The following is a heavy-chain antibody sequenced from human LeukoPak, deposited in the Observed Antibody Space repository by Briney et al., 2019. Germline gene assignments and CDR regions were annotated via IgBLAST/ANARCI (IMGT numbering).Heavy chain of an antibody. D-gene: IGHD2-2*01. CDR1: GFTFSDYY. Sequence: GGSLRLSCAASGFTFSDYYMSWIRQAPGKGLEWVSYISSSGSTIYYADSVKGRFPISRDNAKNSLYLQMNSLRAEDTAVYYCARYVVVPAAQTGGLDYWGQGTLVTVSS. V-gene: IGHV3-11*04. CDR3: ARYVVVPAAQTGGLDY. CDR2: ISSSGSTI. J-gene: IGHJ4*02.